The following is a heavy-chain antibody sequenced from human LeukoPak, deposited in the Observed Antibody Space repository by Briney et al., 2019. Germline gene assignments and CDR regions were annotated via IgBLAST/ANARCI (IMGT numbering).Heavy chain of an antibody. Sequence: PSETLSLTCTVSGGSISTYYWSWIRQPPGKGLEWIGYISYSGSTNYNPSLKSRVTISVDTSKNQFSLKVSSVTAADTAVYYCASASSSSYIDYWGQGTLVTVSS. V-gene: IGHV4-59*01. CDR3: ASASSSSYIDY. D-gene: IGHD6-6*01. J-gene: IGHJ4*02. CDR1: GGSISTYY. CDR2: ISYSGST.